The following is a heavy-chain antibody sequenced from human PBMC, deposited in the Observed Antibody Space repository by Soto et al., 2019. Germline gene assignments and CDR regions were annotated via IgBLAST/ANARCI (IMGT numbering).Heavy chain of an antibody. Sequence: QVQLVQSGAEVKKPGSSVKVSCKASGGTFSSYSINWVRQAPGQGLEWMGEIIPIFGTANYAQKFQGRVTITADESTRTAYIDLRSLRSEDTAVYYCAGAGGRHAGGIDYWGQGTLVTVSS. J-gene: IGHJ4*02. D-gene: IGHD1-26*01. CDR3: AGAGGRHAGGIDY. CDR1: GGTFSSYS. CDR2: IIPIFGTA. V-gene: IGHV1-69*01.